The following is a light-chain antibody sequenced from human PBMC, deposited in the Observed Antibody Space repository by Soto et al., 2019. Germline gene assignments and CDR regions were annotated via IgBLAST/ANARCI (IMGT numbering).Light chain of an antibody. J-gene: IGLJ2*01. CDR3: SSFTTNSTLV. Sequence: QSALTQPPSVSGSPGQSVTISCTGTSSDVGTYNRVSWFQQPPGTAPKLMIYEVTNRPSGVPDRFSGSKSGNTASLTISGLQAVDEADYYCSSFTTNSTLVFGGGTKLTVL. V-gene: IGLV2-18*02. CDR1: SSDVGTYNR. CDR2: EVT.